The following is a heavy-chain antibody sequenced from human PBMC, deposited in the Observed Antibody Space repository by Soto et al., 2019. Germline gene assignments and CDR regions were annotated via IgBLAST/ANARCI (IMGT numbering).Heavy chain of an antibody. V-gene: IGHV3-72*01. CDR3: ARPQASSGRYVFDY. Sequence: PGRSLRLSCVGSGFTFGDHYMDWVGQAPGKGLEWVGRTRNKANSYTTEYAASVKGRFTISRDDSKNSLYLQMNSLKTEDTAVYYCARPQASSGRYVFDYWGQGT. CDR2: TRNKANSYTT. CDR1: GFTFGDHY. J-gene: IGHJ4*02. D-gene: IGHD6-19*01.